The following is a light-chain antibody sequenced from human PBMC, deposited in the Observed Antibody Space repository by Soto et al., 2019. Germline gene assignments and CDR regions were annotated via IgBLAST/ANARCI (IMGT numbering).Light chain of an antibody. J-gene: IGLJ2*01. CDR2: RNN. Sequence: QSVLTQPPSASGTPGQRVAISCSGSSSNIGSNTVSWYQQVPGTAPKLLIYRNNQRTSGVPDRFSGSKSGTSASLAISGLQSEDEADYYCAAWDDSRNVVFGGGTKLTVL. CDR3: AAWDDSRNVV. CDR1: SSNIGSNT. V-gene: IGLV1-44*01.